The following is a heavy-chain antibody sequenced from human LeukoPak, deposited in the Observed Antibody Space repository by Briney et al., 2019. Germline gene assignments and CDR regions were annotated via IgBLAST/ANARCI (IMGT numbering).Heavy chain of an antibody. V-gene: IGHV6-1*01. D-gene: IGHD6-13*01. CDR3: ARKVTTAGKGSFDY. CDR1: GDSVSSNSVA. J-gene: IGHJ4*02. Sequence: SQTLSLTCALSGDSVSSNSVAWNWIRQSPSRGLEWLGRTYYRSKWYNDYAVSVKRRITINADTSKNQFSLQLNSVTPEDTAVYYCARKVTTAGKGSFDYWGQGTLVTVSS. CDR2: TYYRSKWYN.